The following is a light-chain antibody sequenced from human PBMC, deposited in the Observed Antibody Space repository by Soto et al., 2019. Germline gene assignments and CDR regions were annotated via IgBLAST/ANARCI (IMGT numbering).Light chain of an antibody. Sequence: EIVLTQSPGTLSLSPGERATLSCRASQSVSSSYLAWYQQKPGQAPRLLIYDASSRATGIPDRFSGSGSGTDFTLTISRLEPEDFAVYYCQRYGSSPIFTFGPGTKVDIK. CDR1: QSVSSSY. CDR2: DAS. V-gene: IGKV3-20*01. J-gene: IGKJ3*01. CDR3: QRYGSSPIFT.